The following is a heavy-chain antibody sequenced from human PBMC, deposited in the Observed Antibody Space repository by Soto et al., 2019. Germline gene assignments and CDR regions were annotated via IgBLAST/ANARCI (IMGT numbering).Heavy chain of an antibody. CDR1: GYTFTSYA. J-gene: IGHJ5*02. CDR3: ARVPASLDP. CDR2: INAGSGNT. Sequence: ASVKVSCKASGYTFTSYAMHWVRQAPGQRLEWMGWINAGSGNTDCAQKFQGRLTMTMDTSSSTAYMELSSLTSDDTAVYYCARVPASLDPWGQGTLVTVSS. V-gene: IGHV1-3*01.